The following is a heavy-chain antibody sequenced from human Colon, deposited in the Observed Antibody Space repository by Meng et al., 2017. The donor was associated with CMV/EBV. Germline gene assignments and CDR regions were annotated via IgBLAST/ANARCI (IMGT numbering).Heavy chain of an antibody. Sequence: ASVKVSCKASGYTFTGYYMHWVRQAPGQGLEWMGWINPNSGGTNYAQKFQGRVTMTRDTSISTAYMELSRLRSDDTAVYYCARARVGWAQIDYWGQGTLVTVPQ. D-gene: IGHD6-19*01. J-gene: IGHJ4*02. CDR2: INPNSGGT. CDR3: ARARVGWAQIDY. CDR1: GYTFTGYY. V-gene: IGHV1-2*02.